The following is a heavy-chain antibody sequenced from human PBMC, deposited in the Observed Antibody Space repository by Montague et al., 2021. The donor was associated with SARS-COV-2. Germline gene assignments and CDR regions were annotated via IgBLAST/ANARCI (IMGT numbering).Heavy chain of an antibody. V-gene: IGHV4-39*01. CDR2: INYSGKT. CDR3: ARRAQWQLSWFFDL. J-gene: IGHJ2*01. D-gene: IGHD6-19*01. CDR1: GGSISSGTYY. Sequence: SETLSLTCTVSGGSISSGTYYWGWVRQPPGKGLEWIGTINYSGKTYYNPSLQSRVTISVDTSKNQFSPKVTSVPAADTAVYYCARRAQWQLSWFFDLWGRGTPVTVSS.